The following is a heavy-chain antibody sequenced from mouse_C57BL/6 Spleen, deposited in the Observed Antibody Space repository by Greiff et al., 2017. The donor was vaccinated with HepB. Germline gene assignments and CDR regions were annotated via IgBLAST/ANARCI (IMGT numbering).Heavy chain of an antibody. CDR1: GYTFTSYW. CDR2: IHPNSGST. J-gene: IGHJ3*01. V-gene: IGHV1-64*01. Sequence: VQLQQPGAELVKPGASVKLSCKASGYTFTSYWMHWVKQSPGQGLEWIGMIHPNSGSTNYNEKFKSKATLTVDKSSSTAYLQLSSLTSEDSAVYYCARPLYYDYDGAWFAYWGQGTLVTVSA. CDR3: ARPLYYDYDGAWFAY. D-gene: IGHD2-4*01.